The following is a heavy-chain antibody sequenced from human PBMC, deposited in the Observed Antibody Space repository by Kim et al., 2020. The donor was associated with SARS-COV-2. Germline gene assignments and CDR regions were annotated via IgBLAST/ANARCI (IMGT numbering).Heavy chain of an antibody. CDR2: IIPIFGTA. CDR1: GGTFSSYA. V-gene: IGHV1-69*06. J-gene: IGHJ6*02. Sequence: SVKVSCKASGGTFSSYAISWVRQAPGQGLEWMGGIIPIFGTANYAQKFQGRVTITADKSTSTAYMELSSLRSEDTAVYYCARDGSVDIVATWYYYGMDVWGQGTTVTVSS. CDR3: ARDGSVDIVATWYYYGMDV. D-gene: IGHD5-12*01.